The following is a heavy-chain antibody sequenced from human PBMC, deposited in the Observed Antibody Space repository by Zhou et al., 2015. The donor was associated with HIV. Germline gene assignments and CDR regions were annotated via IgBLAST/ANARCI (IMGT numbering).Heavy chain of an antibody. CDR3: AREVFRGAYYDSSGYYYYFDY. Sequence: QVQLVQSGAEVKKPGSSVKVSCKASGGTFSSYAISWVRQAPGQGLEWMGGIIPIFGTANYAQKFQGRVTITADESTSTAYMELSSLRSEDTAVYYCAREVFRGAYYDSSGYYYYFDYWGQGTLVTVSS. V-gene: IGHV1-69*01. J-gene: IGHJ4*02. CDR2: IIPIFGTA. D-gene: IGHD3-22*01. CDR1: GGTFSSYA.